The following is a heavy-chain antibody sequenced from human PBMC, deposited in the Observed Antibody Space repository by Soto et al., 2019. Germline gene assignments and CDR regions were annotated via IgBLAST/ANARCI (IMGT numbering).Heavy chain of an antibody. Sequence: GGSLRLSCAASGFTFSSYGMHWVRQAPGKGLEWVAVIWYDGSNKYYADSVKGRFTISRDNSKNTLYMQMNSLRAEDTAVYYCARGSVVVVAATLRQGHYFDYWGQGTLVTVSS. CDR2: IWYDGSNK. CDR3: ARGSVVVVAATLRQGHYFDY. CDR1: GFTFSSYG. J-gene: IGHJ4*02. V-gene: IGHV3-33*01. D-gene: IGHD2-15*01.